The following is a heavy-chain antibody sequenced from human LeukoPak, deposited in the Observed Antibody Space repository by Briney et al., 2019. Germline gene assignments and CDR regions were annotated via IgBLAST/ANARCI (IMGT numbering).Heavy chain of an antibody. Sequence: GGSLRLSCAASGFTFSSYGMHWVRQAPGKGLEWVAVISYDGGSIYCVDSVKGRFTISRDDSKNTLFLQMNSLSAEDTAVYYCAKQEIGTTWSVGYWGQGTLVTVSS. D-gene: IGHD1-26*01. CDR2: ISYDGGSI. CDR3: AKQEIGTTWSVGY. CDR1: GFTFSSYG. V-gene: IGHV3-30*18. J-gene: IGHJ4*02.